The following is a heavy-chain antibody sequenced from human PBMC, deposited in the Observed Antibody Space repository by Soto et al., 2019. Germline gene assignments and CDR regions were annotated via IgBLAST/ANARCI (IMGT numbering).Heavy chain of an antibody. Sequence: EVHLVESGGGLVKPGGSLRLSCAVSGFTFSSCTMNWVRQAPGKGLEWVSSISPSTSHIYYADSVKGRFTISRDNAKNSLFLQMNSLRDDDSALYYCSGCRGGASHQNYGMDVWGQGTTVTVSS. CDR3: SGCRGGASHQNYGMDV. J-gene: IGHJ6*02. CDR1: GFTFSSCT. D-gene: IGHD2-15*01. V-gene: IGHV3-21*01. CDR2: ISPSTSHI.